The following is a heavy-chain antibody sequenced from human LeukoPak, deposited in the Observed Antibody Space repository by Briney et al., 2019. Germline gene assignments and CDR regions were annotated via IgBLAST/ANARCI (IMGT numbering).Heavy chain of an antibody. Sequence: PSGTLSLTCAVSGGSISSSNWWSWVRQPPGKGLEWIGYIYYSGSTYYNPSLKSRVTISVDTSKNQFSLKLSSVTAADTAVYYCARVTIFGVVTNWGQGTLVTVSS. CDR1: GGSISSSNW. CDR2: IYYSGST. D-gene: IGHD3-3*01. J-gene: IGHJ4*02. CDR3: ARVTIFGVVTN. V-gene: IGHV4-4*02.